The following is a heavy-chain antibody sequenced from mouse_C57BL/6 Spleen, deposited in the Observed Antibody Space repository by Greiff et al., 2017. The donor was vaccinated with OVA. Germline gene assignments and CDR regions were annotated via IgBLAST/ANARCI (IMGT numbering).Heavy chain of an antibody. J-gene: IGHJ1*03. CDR2: INPNNGGT. V-gene: IGHV1-18*01. CDR3: ARSGNGYFDV. CDR1: GYTFTDYN. Sequence: VQLQQSGPELVKPGASVKIPCKASGYTFTDYNMDWVKQSHGKSLEWIGDINPNNGGTIYNQKFKGKATLTVDKSSSTAYMELRSLTSGDTAVYYCARSGNGYFDVWGTGTTVTVSS. D-gene: IGHD4-1*01.